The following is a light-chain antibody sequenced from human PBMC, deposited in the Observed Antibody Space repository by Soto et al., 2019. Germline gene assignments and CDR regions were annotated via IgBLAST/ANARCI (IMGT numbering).Light chain of an antibody. CDR2: AAS. Sequence: DIQLTQSPSVLSASVGDRVTITCRASQGVGTSVAWYQQKSGEAPQLLIYAASTLQRGVPSRFSGSGSGTEFTLTITSLQPEDFATYYCQQSYNSPMFTFGQGTKVAIK. V-gene: IGKV1-9*01. CDR3: QQSYNSPMFT. J-gene: IGKJ2*01. CDR1: QGVGTS.